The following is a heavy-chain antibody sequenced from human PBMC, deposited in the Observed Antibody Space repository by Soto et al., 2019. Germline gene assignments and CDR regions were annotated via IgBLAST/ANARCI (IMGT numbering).Heavy chain of an antibody. D-gene: IGHD6-6*01. CDR1: CYTFTSYG. CDR2: ISAYNGNT. V-gene: IGHV1-18*01. CDR3: ASSSSGVEAFDI. Sequence: SVKVSFKASCYTFTSYGISWVRQAPGQGLEWMGWISAYNGNTNYAQNLQGRVTMTTDTSTSTAYMELRSLRSDDTAVYYCASSSSGVEAFDIWGQGTMVT. J-gene: IGHJ3*02.